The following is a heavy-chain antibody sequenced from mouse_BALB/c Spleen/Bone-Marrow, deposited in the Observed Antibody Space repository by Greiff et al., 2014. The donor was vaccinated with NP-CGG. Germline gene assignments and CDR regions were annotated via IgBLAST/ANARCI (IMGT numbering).Heavy chain of an antibody. Sequence: QVQLQQSGAELMKPGASVKISCKATGYTFSSYWIEWVKQRPGHGLEWIGEILPGSGSTNYNEKFKGKATFTADTSSNTAYMQLSSLTSEDSAVYYWARELGLRLAYWGQGTLVTVSA. V-gene: IGHV1-9*01. CDR1: GYTFSSYW. CDR3: ARELGLRLAY. D-gene: IGHD3-1*01. CDR2: ILPGSGST. J-gene: IGHJ3*01.